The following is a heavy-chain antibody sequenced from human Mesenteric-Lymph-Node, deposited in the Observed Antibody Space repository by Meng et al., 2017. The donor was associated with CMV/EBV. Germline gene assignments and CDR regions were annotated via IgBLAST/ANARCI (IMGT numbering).Heavy chain of an antibody. CDR2: ISAYNGNT. CDR1: GYTFTTYG. CDR3: ARSPNPYYFDY. D-gene: IGHD1-14*01. J-gene: IGHJ4*02. V-gene: IGHV1-18*04. Sequence: SCKACGYTFTTYGISWVRQAPGQGLEWMGWISAYNGNTKYAQKLQGRVTMTTDTSTSTAYMEVRSLRSDDTAVYYCARSPNPYYFDYWGQGTLVTVSS.